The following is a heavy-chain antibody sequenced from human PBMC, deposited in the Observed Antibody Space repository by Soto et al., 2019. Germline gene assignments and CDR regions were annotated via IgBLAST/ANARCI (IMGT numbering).Heavy chain of an antibody. CDR3: ARDRPDY. Sequence: ASVKVSCKASGYPFTAFDIHFVRQAPGQRLEWMGWINTVNGNTRYSHKFQVRVTITRDTSANTAYLELSSLSSEDKAVYYGARDRPDYWGQGTLVTVSS. CDR2: INTVNGNT. V-gene: IGHV1-3*04. J-gene: IGHJ4*02. CDR1: GYPFTAFD.